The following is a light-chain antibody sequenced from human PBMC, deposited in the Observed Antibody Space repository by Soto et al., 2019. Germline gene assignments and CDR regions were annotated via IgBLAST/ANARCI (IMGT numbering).Light chain of an antibody. CDR1: SSNIGAGYD. CDR2: GNS. Sequence: QSVLTQPPSVSGAPGQRVTISCTGSSSNIGAGYDVHWYQQLPGTAPKLLIYGNSNRPSGVPDRFSGSKSGTSASLAITGLQAEDVADYYCQSYDSSLSHAVFGGGTQLTVL. V-gene: IGLV1-40*01. CDR3: QSYDSSLSHAV. J-gene: IGLJ7*01.